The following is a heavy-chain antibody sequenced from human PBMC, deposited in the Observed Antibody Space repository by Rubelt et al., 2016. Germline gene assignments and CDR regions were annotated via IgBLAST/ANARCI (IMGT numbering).Heavy chain of an antibody. CDR1: GYTFTTYD. D-gene: IGHD6-19*01. V-gene: IGHV1-8*01. CDR3: ARAGIAVAGAGWIDP. Sequence: QVQLVQSGAEVKKPGASVKVSCKASGYTFTTYDINWVRQATGQGLEWMGWMNPNSGNTGYAQKFQGRVTMTRHTSISTAYMEWSSLGSDDTGVYYCARAGIAVAGAGWIDPWGQGTLVSVSS. J-gene: IGHJ5*02. CDR2: MNPNSGNT.